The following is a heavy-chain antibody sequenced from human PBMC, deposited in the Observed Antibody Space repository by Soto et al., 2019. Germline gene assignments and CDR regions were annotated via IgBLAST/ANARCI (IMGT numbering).Heavy chain of an antibody. Sequence: EVQLVESGGGVVKPGGSLRLSCAASGFTFSIAWMRWVRQAPGKGLEWVARIKSKTDGGTTDHAAPVKGRFTISRDDSKNTVYLQMKSLETEHTAVYYCTPDYYILGSIRSRWAYWGQGARVTVS. J-gene: IGHJ4*02. CDR3: TPDYYILGSIRSRWAY. V-gene: IGHV3-15*01. CDR1: GFTFSIAW. CDR2: IKSKTDGGTT. D-gene: IGHD3-16*02.